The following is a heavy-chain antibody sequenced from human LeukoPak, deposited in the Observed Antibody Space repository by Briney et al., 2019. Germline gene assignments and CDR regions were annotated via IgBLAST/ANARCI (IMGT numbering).Heavy chain of an antibody. CDR3: ASPFVEQWLPDY. J-gene: IGHJ4*02. CDR2: ISYDGSNK. CDR1: GGSVSSSS. Sequence: LSLTCTVSGGSVSSSSYYWGWIRQPPGKGLEWVAVISYDGSNKYYADSVKGRFTISRDNSKNTLYLQMNSLRAEDTAVYYCASPFVEQWLPDYWGQGTLVTVSS. D-gene: IGHD6-19*01. V-gene: IGHV3-30-3*01.